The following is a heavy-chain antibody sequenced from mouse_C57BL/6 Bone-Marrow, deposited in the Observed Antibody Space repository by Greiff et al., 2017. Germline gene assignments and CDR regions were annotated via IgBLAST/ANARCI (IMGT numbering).Heavy chain of an antibody. D-gene: IGHD1-1*01. CDR3: ARCYYGSSYYWYFDV. CDR1: GYTFTSYW. V-gene: IGHV1-50*01. CDR2: IDPSDSYT. J-gene: IGHJ1*03. Sequence: QVQLQQPGAELVKPGASVKLSCKASGYTFTSYWMQWVKQRPGQGLEWIGEIDPSDSYTNYNQKFKGKATLTVDTSSRTANMQLSSLTSEDSAVYYCARCYYGSSYYWYFDVWGTGTTVTVSS.